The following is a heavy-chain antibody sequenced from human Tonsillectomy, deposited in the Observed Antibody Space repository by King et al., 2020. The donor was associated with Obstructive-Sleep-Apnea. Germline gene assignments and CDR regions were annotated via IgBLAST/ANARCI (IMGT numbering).Heavy chain of an antibody. CDR2: IYHSGST. Sequence: QLQESGPGLVKPSQTLSLTCTVSGGSINSGDYYWTWIRQPPGKGLEWIGVIYHSGSTYFNPSLRSRVTVSIDTSRNQFFFNLHSVTAADTAVYFCARWRGGSGNIDYWGQGILVTVSS. V-gene: IGHV4-30-4*01. D-gene: IGHD3-10*01. CDR3: ARWRGGSGNIDY. J-gene: IGHJ4*02. CDR1: GGSINSGDYY.